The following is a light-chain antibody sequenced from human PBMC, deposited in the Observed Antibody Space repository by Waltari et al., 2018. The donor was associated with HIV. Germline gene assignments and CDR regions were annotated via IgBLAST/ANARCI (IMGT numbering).Light chain of an antibody. CDR1: QSVNNN. CDR2: DAS. V-gene: IGKV3-15*01. Sequence: EKVMTQSPATLSVSPGERATFTCRASQSVNNNLAWYQQKPGQAPRLLISDASTMATGIPARFSGSGSGTEFTLTISSLQSEDFAVYFCQQYANWPVTFGQGTRLEIK. J-gene: IGKJ5*01. CDR3: QQYANWPVT.